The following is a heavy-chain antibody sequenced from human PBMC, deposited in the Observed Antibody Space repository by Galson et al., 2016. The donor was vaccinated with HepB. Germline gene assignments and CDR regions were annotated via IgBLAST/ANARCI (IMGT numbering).Heavy chain of an antibody. V-gene: IGHV3-21*05. D-gene: IGHD1-1*01. J-gene: IGHJ2*01. CDR2: ISPSSAYL. CDR3: ARGGTRGILDWYFDL. CDR1: GFSFSNYA. Sequence: SLRLSCAASGFSFSNYALHWVRQTPGKGLEWVSHISPSSAYLEYEDSVKGRFSISRDNANNSLYLQMYSLRVEDTAVYFCARGGTRGILDWYFDLWGRGTLVTVSS.